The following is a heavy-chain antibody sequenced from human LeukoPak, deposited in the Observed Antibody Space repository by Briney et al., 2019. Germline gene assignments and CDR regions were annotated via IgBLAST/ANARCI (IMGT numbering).Heavy chain of an antibody. J-gene: IGHJ6*02. CDR3: ARADIVVVPAAPAVYGMDV. D-gene: IGHD2-2*01. V-gene: IGHV4-34*01. CDR2: INHSGST. Sequence: SETLSLTCAVYGGSFSGYYWGWIRQPPGKGLEWIGEINHSGSTNYNPSLKSRVTISVDTSKNQLSLKLSSVTAADTAVYYCARADIVVVPAAPAVYGMDVWGQGTTVTVSS. CDR1: GGSFSGYY.